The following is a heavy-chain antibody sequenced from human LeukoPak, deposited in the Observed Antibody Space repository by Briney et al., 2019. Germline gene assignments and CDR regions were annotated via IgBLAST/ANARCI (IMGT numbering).Heavy chain of an antibody. Sequence: SETLSLTCTASGGSISSYFWSWIRQPPGKGLEWIGYIDYSGSTNYNPSLKSRVTISVDTSKNQFSLKLSSVTVADTAVYFCARSSFGRPDVWGQGTTVTVSS. CDR1: GGSISSYF. D-gene: IGHD3-16*01. CDR3: ARSSFGRPDV. J-gene: IGHJ6*02. CDR2: IDYSGST. V-gene: IGHV4-59*08.